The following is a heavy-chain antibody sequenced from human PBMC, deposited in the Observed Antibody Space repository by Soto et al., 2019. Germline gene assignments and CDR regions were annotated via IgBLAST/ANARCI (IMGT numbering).Heavy chain of an antibody. J-gene: IGHJ4*02. CDR3: ARASPQIRFLEWFPPDY. CDR2: INHSGST. CDR1: GGSFSGYY. V-gene: IGHV4-34*01. Sequence: PSETLSLTCAVYGGSFSGYYWSWIRQPPGKGLEWIGEINHSGSTNYNPSLKSRVTISVDTSKNQFSLKLSSVTAADTAVYYCARASPQIRFLEWFPPDYWGQGTLVTVSS. D-gene: IGHD3-3*01.